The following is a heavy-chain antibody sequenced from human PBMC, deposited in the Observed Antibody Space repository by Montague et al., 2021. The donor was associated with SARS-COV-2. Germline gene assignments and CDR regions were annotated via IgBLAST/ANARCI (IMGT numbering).Heavy chain of an antibody. CDR1: GFTFSSYA. V-gene: IGHV3-30-3*01. CDR2: ISYDGSNK. Sequence: SLRLSCAASGFTFSSYAMHWVRQAPGKGLEWVAVISYDGSNKYYADSVKGRFTISRDNSKNTLYLQMNSLRAEDTAVYYCARDGYYYDSSGYYYVVYYYGMDVWGQGTTVTVSS. J-gene: IGHJ6*02. D-gene: IGHD3-22*01. CDR3: ARDGYYYDSSGYYYVVYYYGMDV.